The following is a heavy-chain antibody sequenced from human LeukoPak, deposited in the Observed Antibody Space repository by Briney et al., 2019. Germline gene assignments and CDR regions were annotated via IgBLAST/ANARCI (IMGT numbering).Heavy chain of an antibody. D-gene: IGHD2-15*01. V-gene: IGHV3-53*01. J-gene: IGHJ4*02. CDR2: IYSGGST. Sequence: GGSLRLSCAVSGFTVTSNYTTWVRQAPGKGLEWVSVIYSGGSTYYADSVKGRFTISRDNSKNTVYLQMKTLRAEDTAVYYCARDRRYCSGSTCYSGIDFWGQGTLVSVSS. CDR1: GFTVTSNY. CDR3: ARDRRYCSGSTCYSGIDF.